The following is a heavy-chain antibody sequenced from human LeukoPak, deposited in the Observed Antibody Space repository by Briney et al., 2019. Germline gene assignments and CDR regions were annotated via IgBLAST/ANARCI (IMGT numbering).Heavy chain of an antibody. CDR3: ARDDGKLALFDP. D-gene: IGHD1-1*01. CDR1: GYTLTELS. V-gene: IGHV1-24*01. CDR2: FDPEDGET. J-gene: IGHJ5*02. Sequence: ASVKVSCKVSGYTLTELSMHWVRQAPGKGLEWMGGFDPEDGETIYAQKFQGRVTMTEDTSTDTAYMELSSLRSEDTAVYYCARDDGKLALFDPWGQGTLVTVSS.